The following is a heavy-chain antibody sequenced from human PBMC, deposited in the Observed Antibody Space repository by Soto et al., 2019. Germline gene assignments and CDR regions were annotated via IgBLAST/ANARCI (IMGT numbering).Heavy chain of an antibody. CDR1: GGSFSGYY. V-gene: IGHV4-34*01. CDR2: INHSGST. J-gene: IGHJ4*02. D-gene: IGHD3-10*01. CDR3: ARQDAGSGSYYNFDY. Sequence: PSETLSLTCAVYGGSFSGYYWSWIRQPPGKGLEWIGEINHSGSTNYNPSLKSRVTISVDTSKNQFSLKLSSVTAADTAVYYCARQDAGSGSYYNFDYWGQGTLVTVSS.